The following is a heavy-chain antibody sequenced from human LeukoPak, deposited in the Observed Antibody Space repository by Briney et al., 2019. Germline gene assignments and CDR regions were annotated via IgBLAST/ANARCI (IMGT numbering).Heavy chain of an antibody. CDR3: ARLGYYGSASYYFDY. CDR2: IYYSGST. J-gene: IGHJ4*02. D-gene: IGHD3-10*01. Sequence: SETLSLTCTVSGGSISSSSYYWGWIRQPPGKGLEWIGYIYYSGSTNYNPSLKSRVTISVDTSKNQFSLKLSSVTAADTAVYYCARLGYYGSASYYFDYWGQGTLVTVSS. V-gene: IGHV4-61*05. CDR1: GGSISSSSYY.